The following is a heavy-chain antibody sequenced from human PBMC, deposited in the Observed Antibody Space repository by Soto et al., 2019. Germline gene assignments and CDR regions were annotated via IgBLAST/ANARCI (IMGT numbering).Heavy chain of an antibody. CDR2: INHSGST. CDR1: GGSFSGYY. V-gene: IGHV4-34*01. D-gene: IGHD4-17*01. Sequence: PSETLSLTCAVYGGSFSGYYWSWIRQPPGKGLEWIGEINHSGSTNYNPSLKSRVTISVDTSKNQFSLKLSSVTAADTAVYYCARGSGGPTTVINDYWGQGTLVTVSS. CDR3: ARGSGGPTTVINDY. J-gene: IGHJ4*02.